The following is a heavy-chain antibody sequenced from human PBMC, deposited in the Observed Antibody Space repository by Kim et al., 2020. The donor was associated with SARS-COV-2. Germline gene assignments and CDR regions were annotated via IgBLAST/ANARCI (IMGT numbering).Heavy chain of an antibody. J-gene: IGHJ4*02. CDR3: AKDQGSIAAAGYYFDY. CDR1: GFTFSSYA. Sequence: GGSLRLSCAASGFTFSSYAMSWVRQAPGKGLEWVSAISGSGGSTYYADSVKGRFTISRDDSKNTLYLQMNSLRAEDTAVYYCAKDQGSIAAAGYYFDYWGQGTLVTVSS. D-gene: IGHD6-13*01. CDR2: ISGSGGST. V-gene: IGHV3-23*01.